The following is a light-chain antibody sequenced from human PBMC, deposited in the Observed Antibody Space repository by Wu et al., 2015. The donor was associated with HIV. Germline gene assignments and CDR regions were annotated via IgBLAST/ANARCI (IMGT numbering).Light chain of an antibody. Sequence: DIQMTQSPSSLSASIGDRVTITCRASQGISNYIAWYQQKPGKVPKLLIYTASTLQSGVPSRFSGSGSGTDFTLTISSLQPEDVATYYCTKSINRAPFTFGPGTKVD. J-gene: IGKJ3*01. V-gene: IGKV1-27*01. CDR3: TKSINRAPFT. CDR1: QGISNY. CDR2: TAS.